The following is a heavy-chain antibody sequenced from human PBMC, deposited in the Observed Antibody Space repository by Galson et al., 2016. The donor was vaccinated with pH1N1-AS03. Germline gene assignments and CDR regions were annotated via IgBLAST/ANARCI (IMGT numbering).Heavy chain of an antibody. J-gene: IGHJ1*01. CDR3: VKGDNWDSPSMTFHY. Sequence: SLRLSCAASGFTFNNFAMAWVRQCPGKGLEWVSGISGSGVTTYYADSVKGRFTLSRDNFKSTLHLQISSLTVADTAIYFCVKGDNWDSPSMTFHYWGQGTLVTVSS. D-gene: IGHD5-24*01. CDR1: GFTFNNFA. CDR2: ISGSGVTT. V-gene: IGHV3-23*01.